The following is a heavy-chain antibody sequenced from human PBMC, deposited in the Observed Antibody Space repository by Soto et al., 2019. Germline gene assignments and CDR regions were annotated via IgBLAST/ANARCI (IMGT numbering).Heavy chain of an antibody. CDR2: IHSGAGSA. V-gene: IGHV3-23*01. D-gene: IGHD2-2*02. J-gene: IGHJ5*01. CDR3: VKYTCGVTNCYTDS. Sequence: PGGSLRLSCAASGFTFSTYAMGWVRQAPGKGLEWVSSIHSGAGSAFFAESVKGRFTISRDNSRDTLYLEMNNLRAEDTAIYYCVKYTCGVTNCYTDSWGQGTLVTVSS. CDR1: GFTFSTYA.